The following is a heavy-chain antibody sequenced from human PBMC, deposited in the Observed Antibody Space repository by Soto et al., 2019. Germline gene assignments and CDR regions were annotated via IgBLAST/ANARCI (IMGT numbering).Heavy chain of an antibody. J-gene: IGHJ4*02. V-gene: IGHV1-18*01. Sequence: QVQLVQSGAEVKKPGASVKVSCKASGYTFTSYGISWVRQAPGQGLEWMGWISAYNGNTNYAQKLQGRVTMTTDTLTSTAYMELRSLRSDDTAVYYCARDVGCSGGSCYSGSDIFDYWGQGTLVTVSS. D-gene: IGHD2-15*01. CDR2: ISAYNGNT. CDR3: ARDVGCSGGSCYSGSDIFDY. CDR1: GYTFTSYG.